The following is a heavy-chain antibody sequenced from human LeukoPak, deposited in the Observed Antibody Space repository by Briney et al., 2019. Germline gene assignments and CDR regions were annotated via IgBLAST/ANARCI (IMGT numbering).Heavy chain of an antibody. V-gene: IGHV1-2*02. J-gene: IGHJ4*02. CDR3: VPSANYYYFDY. CDR2: VNPKSGGR. D-gene: IGHD4/OR15-4a*01. CDR1: GYTITGYY. Sequence: ASVKVSFKASGYTITGYYMHWVRLAPGLGFELMGWVNPKSGGRSYPQTFQGRRTITRVTSISTAYMELSRLRSHDTPVYYCVPSANYYYFDYWGQGTLVPVSS.